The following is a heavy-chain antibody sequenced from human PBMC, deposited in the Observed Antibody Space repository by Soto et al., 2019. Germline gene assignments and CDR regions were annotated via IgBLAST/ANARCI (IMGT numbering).Heavy chain of an antibody. D-gene: IGHD1-1*01. CDR3: ARERTGTTSMDV. CDR1: GYTFTSYD. J-gene: IGHJ6*02. V-gene: IGHV1-8*01. CDR2: MNPNSGNT. Sequence: QVQLVQSGAEVKKPGASVKVSCKASGYTFTSYDINWVRQATGQGLEWMGWMNPNSGNTGYAQKFQGRVTRTRNTSISTDYMELSSLRSEDTAVYYCARERTGTTSMDVWSQGTTVTVSS.